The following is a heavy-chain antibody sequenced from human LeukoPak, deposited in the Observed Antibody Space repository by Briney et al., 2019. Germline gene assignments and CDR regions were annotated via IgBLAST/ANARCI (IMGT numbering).Heavy chain of an antibody. J-gene: IGHJ4*02. Sequence: SETLSLTCTVSGASISNYYWSWIRQPAGKGLEWIGRIHTSGSTNYNPSLRRRVTMSLDTSRNQFSLRLTPVTAADTAVYYCARDSGPHYDSSGYPYFDYWGQGTLVAVSS. CDR3: ARDSGPHYDSSGYPYFDY. CDR1: GASISNYY. V-gene: IGHV4-4*07. D-gene: IGHD3-22*01. CDR2: IHTSGST.